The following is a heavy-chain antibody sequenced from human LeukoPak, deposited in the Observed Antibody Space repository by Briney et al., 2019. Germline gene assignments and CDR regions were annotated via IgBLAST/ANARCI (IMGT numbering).Heavy chain of an antibody. CDR1: GGSISSSSYY. Sequence: SKTLSLTCTVSGGSISSSSYYWGWIRQPPGKGLEWIGSIYYSGSTYYNPSLKSRVTISVDTSKNQFSLKLSSVTAADTAVYYCARHYYDFWSGYYFGNAFDIWGQGTMVTVSS. V-gene: IGHV4-39*01. CDR2: IYYSGST. J-gene: IGHJ3*02. CDR3: ARHYYDFWSGYYFGNAFDI. D-gene: IGHD3-3*01.